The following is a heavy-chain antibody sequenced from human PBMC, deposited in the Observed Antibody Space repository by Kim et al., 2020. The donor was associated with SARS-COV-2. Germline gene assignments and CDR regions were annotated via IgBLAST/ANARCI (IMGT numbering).Heavy chain of an antibody. Sequence: GGSLRLSCAASGFTFSSYAMHWVRQAPGKGLEWVAVISYDGSNKYYADSVKGRFTISRDNSKNTLYLQMNSLRAEDTAVYYCAKSWNDLKTGMDVWGQGTTVTVSS. V-gene: IGHV3-30*04. J-gene: IGHJ6*02. CDR3: AKSWNDLKTGMDV. CDR1: GFTFSSYA. D-gene: IGHD1-1*01. CDR2: ISYDGSNK.